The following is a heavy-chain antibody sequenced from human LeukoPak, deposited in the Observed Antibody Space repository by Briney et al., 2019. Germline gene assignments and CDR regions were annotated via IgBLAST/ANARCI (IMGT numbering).Heavy chain of an antibody. V-gene: IGHV4-4*07. D-gene: IGHD3-3*01. CDR1: GASVSTYF. CDR2: VYASGTT. J-gene: IGHJ6*03. Sequence: SATLSLTCTVSGASVSTYFWSWIRQPAGKTMEWIGRVYASGTTYYNPSLRSRVTLSIDTSKNQFSLNLTSVTAADTAVYYCARDDFSLVGMDLWGKGTTVIVSS. CDR3: ARDDFSLVGMDL.